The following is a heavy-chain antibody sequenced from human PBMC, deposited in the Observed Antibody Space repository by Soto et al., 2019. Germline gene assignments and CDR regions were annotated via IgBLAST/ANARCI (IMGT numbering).Heavy chain of an antibody. Sequence: ASVKVSCKASGYTFTTYGITWVRQAPGQGLEWMGWISTCNDNTNYAQKLQGRVTMTTDTSTSTAYMELRSLRSDDTAVYYCARVGLDYDFWSGYHYYMDVWGEGTTVTVSS. D-gene: IGHD3-3*01. CDR2: ISTCNDNT. J-gene: IGHJ6*03. V-gene: IGHV1-18*01. CDR1: GYTFTTYG. CDR3: ARVGLDYDFWSGYHYYMDV.